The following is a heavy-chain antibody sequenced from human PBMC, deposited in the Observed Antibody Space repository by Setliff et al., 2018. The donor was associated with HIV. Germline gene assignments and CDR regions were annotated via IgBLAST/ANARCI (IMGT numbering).Heavy chain of an antibody. D-gene: IGHD2-21*01. Sequence: ASVKVSCKASGYTFTSYAMNWGRQAPGQGLEWMGWINTNTGNPTYAQGFTGRFVFSLDTSVSTAYLQISSLKAEDSAIYYCARVSDTGVDPQTHRDYWGQGTPVTVSS. CDR3: ARVSDTGVDPQTHRDY. CDR1: GYTFTSYA. CDR2: INTNTGNP. V-gene: IGHV7-4-1*02. J-gene: IGHJ4*02.